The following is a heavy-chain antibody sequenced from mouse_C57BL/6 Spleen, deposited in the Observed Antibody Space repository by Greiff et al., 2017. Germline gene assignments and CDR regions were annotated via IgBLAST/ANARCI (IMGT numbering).Heavy chain of an antibody. Sequence: VQLQQSGPELVKPGASVKISCKASGYAFSSSWMNWVKQRPGKGLEWIGRIYPGDGDTNYNGKFKGKATLTADKSSSTAYMQLSSVTSEDSAVYFCARESYSYAMDYWGQGTSVTVSS. CDR1: GYAFSSSW. CDR3: ARESYSYAMDY. CDR2: IYPGDGDT. V-gene: IGHV1-82*01. D-gene: IGHD2-12*01. J-gene: IGHJ4*01.